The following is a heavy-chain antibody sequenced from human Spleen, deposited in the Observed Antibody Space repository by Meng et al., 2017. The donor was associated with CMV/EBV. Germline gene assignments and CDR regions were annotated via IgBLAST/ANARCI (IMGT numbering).Heavy chain of an antibody. D-gene: IGHD3-10*01. CDR2: SSGSGSNT. Sequence: GESLKISCAASEFDVSDFYMNWIRQAPGKGLEWIARSSGSGSNTNYADAVRGRFTISRDNTKNSLYLQMNSLRAEDTAVYYCARDRLAQFYYGMDVWGQGTTVTVSS. CDR3: ARDRLAQFYYGMDV. V-gene: IGHV3-11*01. J-gene: IGHJ6*02. CDR1: EFDVSDFY.